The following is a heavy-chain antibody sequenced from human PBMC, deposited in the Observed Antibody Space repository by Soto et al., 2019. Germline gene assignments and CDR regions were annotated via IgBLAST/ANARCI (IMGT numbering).Heavy chain of an antibody. CDR1: GYSFTSYW. J-gene: IGHJ3*02. D-gene: IGHD2-15*01. CDR3: ARTCSGGSCYRYDAFDI. Sequence: HGESLKISCKGSGYSFTSYWIGWVRQMPGKGLEWMGIIYPGDSDSRYSPSFQGQVTISADKSISTAYLQWSSLKASDTAMYYCARTCSGGSCYRYDAFDIWGQGTMVTVSS. V-gene: IGHV5-51*01. CDR2: IYPGDSDS.